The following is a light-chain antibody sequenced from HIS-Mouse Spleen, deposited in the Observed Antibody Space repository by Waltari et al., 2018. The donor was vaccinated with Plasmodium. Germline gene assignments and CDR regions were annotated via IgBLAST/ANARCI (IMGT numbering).Light chain of an antibody. Sequence: EIVLTQSPATLSLSPGERATLSCRASQSVSSYLAWYQQKPGQAPRLIIYDASTRATGIPARFSGSGSVTDFTLTIISLEPEDFAVYYCQQRSNWLTFGGGTKVEIK. V-gene: IGKV3-11*01. J-gene: IGKJ4*01. CDR1: QSVSSY. CDR3: QQRSNWLT. CDR2: DAS.